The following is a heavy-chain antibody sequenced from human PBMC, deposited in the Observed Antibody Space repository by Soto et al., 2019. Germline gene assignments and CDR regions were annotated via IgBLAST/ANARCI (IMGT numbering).Heavy chain of an antibody. CDR3: ARQIYESDKGHNFQYYFDS. J-gene: IGHJ4*02. CDR2: IDPSDSQT. V-gene: IGHV5-10-1*01. Sequence: GESLKISCKGSGYSFAGYWITWVRQKPGKGLEWMGRIDPSDSQTYYSPSFRGHVTISATKSITTVFLQWSSLRASDTAMYYCARQIYESDKGHNFQYYFDSWGQGNPVTVSS. CDR1: GYSFAGYW. D-gene: IGHD5-12*01.